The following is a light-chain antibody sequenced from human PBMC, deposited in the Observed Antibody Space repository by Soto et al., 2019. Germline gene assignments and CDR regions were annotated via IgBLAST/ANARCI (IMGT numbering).Light chain of an antibody. Sequence: EIVLPQSPGTLSLSPGERATLSCRASQSVSSNYLAWYQQKPGQAPRLLIYGASSRATGIPDRFSGSGSGIDFTLTISRLEPEDLAVYYCQHYGSSPYTFGQGPKVEIK. J-gene: IGKJ2*01. CDR1: QSVSSNY. V-gene: IGKV3-20*01. CDR3: QHYGSSPYT. CDR2: GAS.